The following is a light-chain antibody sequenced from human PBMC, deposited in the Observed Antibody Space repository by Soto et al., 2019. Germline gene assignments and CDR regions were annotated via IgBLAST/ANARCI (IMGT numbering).Light chain of an antibody. CDR3: SSYTTSNTRQIV. V-gene: IGLV2-14*01. CDR1: SSDVGGYNY. Sequence: QSVLTQPASVSGSPGQSITISCTGTSSDVGGYNYVSWYQQHPGKAPKFMIYDVSNRPSGVSNRFSGSKSGNTASLTISGLQAEDEADYYCSSYTTSNTRQIVSGTGTKLTVL. CDR2: DVS. J-gene: IGLJ1*01.